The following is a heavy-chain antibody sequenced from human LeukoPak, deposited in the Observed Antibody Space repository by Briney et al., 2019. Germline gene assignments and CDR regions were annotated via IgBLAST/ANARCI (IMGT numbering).Heavy chain of an antibody. D-gene: IGHD4-17*01. J-gene: IGHJ4*02. Sequence: GGSLRLSCAASGFTFSAFGMHWVRQAPGKGLEWVTFIPYDGSDKYYADSVKGRFTISRDNSKNTLYLQMNNMRTEDTAVYYCAKGGDYGDYDATPFDYWGQGTLVTVSS. V-gene: IGHV3-30*02. CDR2: IPYDGSDK. CDR3: AKGGDYGDYDATPFDY. CDR1: GFTFSAFG.